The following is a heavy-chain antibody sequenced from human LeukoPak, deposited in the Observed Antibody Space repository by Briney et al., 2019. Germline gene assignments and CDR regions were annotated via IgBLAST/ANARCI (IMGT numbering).Heavy chain of an antibody. J-gene: IGHJ4*02. D-gene: IGHD5-18*01. CDR3: AREGMEGYSYGYD. CDR2: IYSGGST. V-gene: IGHV3-53*01. Sequence: GGSLRLSCAASGFTVSSNYMSWVRQAPGKGLELVSVIYSGGSTYYADSVKGRFTISRDNSKDALYLQMNSLRAEDTAVYYCAREGMEGYSYGYDWGQGTLVTVSS. CDR1: GFTVSSNY.